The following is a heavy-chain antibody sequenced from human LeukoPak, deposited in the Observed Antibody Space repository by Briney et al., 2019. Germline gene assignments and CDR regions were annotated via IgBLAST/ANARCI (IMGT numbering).Heavy chain of an antibody. CDR3: ARGGDGDYAGLDY. Sequence: GGSLRLSCATSGFTVSSNSMSWVRQAPGKGLEWVSVIYSGDSTYYADSVKGRFTISRDRSQNTLYLQMNSLRAEDTAVYYCARGGDGDYAGLDYWGQGTLVTVSS. J-gene: IGHJ4*02. V-gene: IGHV3-66*01. CDR2: IYSGDST. CDR1: GFTVSSNS. D-gene: IGHD4-17*01.